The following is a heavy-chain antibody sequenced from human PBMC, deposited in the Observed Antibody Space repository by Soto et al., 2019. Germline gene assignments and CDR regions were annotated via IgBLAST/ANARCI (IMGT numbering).Heavy chain of an antibody. CDR2: FYHSLSSSGQT. V-gene: IGHV4-39*01. J-gene: IGHJ5*02. D-gene: IGHD3-3*01. CDR3: ATAGAPDVSRFLEWFDP. CDR1: GGSVKSSFYY. Sequence: PSETLSLTCTVSGGSVKSSFYYWAWIRQPPGKGLEWIGSFYHSLSSSGQTYYNPSLKSRVTISIDTSKNQFSLKLTSVTAADTAIYYCATAGAPDVSRFLEWFDPWGQGTLVTVSS.